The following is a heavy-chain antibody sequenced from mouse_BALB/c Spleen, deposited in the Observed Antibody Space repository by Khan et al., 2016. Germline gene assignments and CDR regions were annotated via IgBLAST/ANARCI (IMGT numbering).Heavy chain of an antibody. Sequence: QVQRQQSGAELARPGTSVKMSCKASGYTFTSYTMHWVKQRPGQGLEWIGYINPSTGYTTYNQKFKDKATLTADKSSSTAYMQLNSLTSEDSAVYYCTSEDYYYGSSYWYFDVWGAGTTVTVSS. CDR3: TSEDYYYGSSYWYFDV. CDR2: INPSTGYT. J-gene: IGHJ1*01. V-gene: IGHV1-4*01. D-gene: IGHD1-1*01. CDR1: GYTFTSYT.